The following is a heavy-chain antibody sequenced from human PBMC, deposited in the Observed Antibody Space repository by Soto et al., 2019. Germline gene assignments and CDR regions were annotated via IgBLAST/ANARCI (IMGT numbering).Heavy chain of an antibody. V-gene: IGHV3-21*06. CDR1: GFTFTRYS. J-gene: IGHJ4*02. Sequence: GGSLRFSCAASGFTFTRYSMNWVRQAPGKGLEWVSSISSTTNYIYYGDSMKGRFTISRDNAKNSLYLEMNSLRAEDTAVYYCARESEDLTSNFDYWGQGTLVTVSS. CDR3: ARESEDLTSNFDY. CDR2: ISSTTNYI.